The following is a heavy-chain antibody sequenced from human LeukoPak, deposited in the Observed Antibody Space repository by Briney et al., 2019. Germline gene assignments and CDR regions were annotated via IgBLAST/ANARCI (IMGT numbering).Heavy chain of an antibody. Sequence: PGGSLRLSCAASGFMFSDYWMSWVRQAPGKGLEWAANIKQDGSEKYYVDSVKGRFTISRDNAKNSLYLQMNSLRAEDTAVYYCARDGDYGDYYFDYWGQGTLVTVSS. J-gene: IGHJ4*02. CDR1: GFMFSDYW. CDR2: IKQDGSEK. V-gene: IGHV3-7*01. D-gene: IGHD4-17*01. CDR3: ARDGDYGDYYFDY.